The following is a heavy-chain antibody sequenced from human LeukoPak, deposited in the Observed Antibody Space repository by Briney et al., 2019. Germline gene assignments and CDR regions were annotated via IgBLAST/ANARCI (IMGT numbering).Heavy chain of an antibody. Sequence: GSLSLSCAASGFTFSSYSMNWVRQAPGKGLEWVSSISSSSSYIYYADSVKGRFTISRDNAKNSLYLQMNSLRAEDTAVYYCARSEYYGSGSYRGGDYWGQGTLVTVSS. CDR1: GFTFSSYS. CDR2: ISSSSSYI. CDR3: ARSEYYGSGSYRGGDY. D-gene: IGHD3-10*01. V-gene: IGHV3-21*01. J-gene: IGHJ4*02.